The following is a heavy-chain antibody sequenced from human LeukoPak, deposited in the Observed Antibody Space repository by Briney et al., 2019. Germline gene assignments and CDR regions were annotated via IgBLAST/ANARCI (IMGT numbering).Heavy chain of an antibody. D-gene: IGHD6-19*01. CDR3: ARGGQARRWHGWSYFDY. V-gene: IGHV4-34*01. CDR2: INHSGST. J-gene: IGHJ4*02. CDR1: GGSFSGYY. Sequence: PSETLSLTSAVYGGSFSGYYWSWIRQPPGKGLEWIGEINHSGSTNYNPSLKSRVTISVDTSKNQFSLKLSSVTAADTAVYYCARGGQARRWHGWSYFDYWGQGTLVTVSS.